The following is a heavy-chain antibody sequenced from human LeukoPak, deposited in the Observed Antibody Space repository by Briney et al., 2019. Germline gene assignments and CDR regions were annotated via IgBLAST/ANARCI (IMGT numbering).Heavy chain of an antibody. Sequence: GGSLRLSCAASGFTFSSYGMHWVRQAPGKGLEWVAVISYDGSNKYYADSVKGRFIISRDNSKNTLYLQMNSLRAEDTAVYYCAMVLLSWGQGTLVTVSS. CDR1: GFTFSSYG. V-gene: IGHV3-30*03. CDR3: AMVLLS. D-gene: IGHD4/OR15-4a*01. J-gene: IGHJ5*02. CDR2: ISYDGSNK.